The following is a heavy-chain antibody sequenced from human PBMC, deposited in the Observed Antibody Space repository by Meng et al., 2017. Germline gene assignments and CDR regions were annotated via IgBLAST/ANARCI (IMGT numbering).Heavy chain of an antibody. V-gene: IGHV4-34*01. CDR3: ARSHSVTIVAFDY. D-gene: IGHD4-17*01. CDR1: GGSYSGYY. J-gene: IGHJ4*02. CDR2: INHSGST. Sequence: WGAGVVICAGSLALLCAVYGGSYSGYYGSWIRQPPGKGLEWIGEINHSGSTNYSPSLKRRVTKSLDTSKNQCSLRLSSVTAADTAVYYCARSHSVTIVAFDYWGQGTLVTVSS.